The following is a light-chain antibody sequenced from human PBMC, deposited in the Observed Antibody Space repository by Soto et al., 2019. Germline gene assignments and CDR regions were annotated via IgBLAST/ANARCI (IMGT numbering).Light chain of an antibody. J-gene: IGLJ2*01. CDR3: QSYDSSLSGVV. CDR2: GTS. V-gene: IGLV1-40*01. CDR1: SSNIGAGYD. Sequence: QSALTQPPSVSGAPGQRVTISCTGSSSNIGAGYDVHWYQQLPRTVPKLLIYGTSNRPSGVPDRFSGSKSGTSASLAITGLQAADEADYYCQSYDSSLSGVVFGGGTQLTVL.